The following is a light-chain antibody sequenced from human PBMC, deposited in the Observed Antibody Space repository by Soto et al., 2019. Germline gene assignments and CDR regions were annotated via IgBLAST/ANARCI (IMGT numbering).Light chain of an antibody. V-gene: IGKV3-15*01. CDR1: QSVSNN. J-gene: IGKJ1*01. CDR3: HQYNHWLTWT. Sequence: EIVLTQSPATLSLSPGERATLSCRASQSVSNNLAWYQQKPGQAPRLLIYGASTRATGIPARFSGSGSGTEFTLTISSLQSEDFAVYYCHQYNHWLTWTFGQGTKVDIK. CDR2: GAS.